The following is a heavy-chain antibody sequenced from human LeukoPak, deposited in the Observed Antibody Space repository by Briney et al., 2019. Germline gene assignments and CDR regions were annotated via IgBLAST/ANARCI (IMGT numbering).Heavy chain of an antibody. D-gene: IGHD6-13*01. J-gene: IGHJ4*02. V-gene: IGHV3-7*03. CDR3: ARASPPGYSSSWYDY. Sequence: GGSLRLSCAASGFSFNIYWMTWGRQAPGKGLEWVANIKQDGSEKYYVDSVKGRFTISKDNAKSSLYLQMDSLRAEDTAVYYCARASPPGYSSSWYDYWGQGALVTVSS. CDR1: GFSFNIYW. CDR2: IKQDGSEK.